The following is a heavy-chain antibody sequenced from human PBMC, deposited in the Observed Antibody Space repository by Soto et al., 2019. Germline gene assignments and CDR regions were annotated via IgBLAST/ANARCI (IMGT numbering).Heavy chain of an antibody. CDR1: GYTFTSYG. CDR3: ARESLTTVTYYYYYMDV. CDR2: ISAYNGNT. J-gene: IGHJ6*03. Sequence: GASVKVSCKASGYTFTSYGISWVRQAPGQGLEWMGWISAYNGNTNYAQKLQGRVTMTTDTSTSTAYMELRSLRSDDTAVYYCARESLTTVTYYYYYMDVWGKGTTVTVSS. V-gene: IGHV1-18*01. D-gene: IGHD4-4*01.